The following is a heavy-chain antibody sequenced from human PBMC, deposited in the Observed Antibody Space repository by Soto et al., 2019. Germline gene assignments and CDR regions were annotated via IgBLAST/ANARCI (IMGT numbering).Heavy chain of an antibody. Sequence: SETLSLTGTVSGGSISSYYWSWMRQPPGKGLEWIGYIYYSGSTNYNPSLKSRVTISVDTSKNQFSLKLSSVTAADTAVYYCARADWGSGWLNWFDPWGQGTLVTVSS. CDR3: ARADWGSGWLNWFDP. CDR1: GGSISSYY. CDR2: IYYSGST. V-gene: IGHV4-59*01. J-gene: IGHJ5*02. D-gene: IGHD6-19*01.